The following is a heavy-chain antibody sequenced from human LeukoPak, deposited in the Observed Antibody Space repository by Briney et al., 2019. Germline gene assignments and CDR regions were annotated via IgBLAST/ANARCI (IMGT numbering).Heavy chain of an antibody. J-gene: IGHJ6*02. CDR3: ARTLVVVMYYGMDV. CDR2: INWNGGST. V-gene: IGHV3-20*04. CDR1: GFTFDEYG. D-gene: IGHD3-22*01. Sequence: GGSLRLSCAASGFTFDEYGMGWVRQAPGKGLEWVSGINWNGGSTGYADSVKGRFTISRDNAKNTLYLQMNSLRAEDTAVYYCARTLVVVMYYGMDVWGQGTTVTVSS.